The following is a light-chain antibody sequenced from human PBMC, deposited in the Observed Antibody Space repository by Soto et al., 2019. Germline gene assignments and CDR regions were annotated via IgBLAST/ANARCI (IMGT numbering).Light chain of an antibody. CDR2: KAS. CDR1: QSISSR. Sequence: DIQMTKSPSTLAASVGDRVTITCRASQSISSRLAGYQQKPGKAPKLLIYKASSLESGVPSRFSGSGSGTEFTLTISSLQPDEFATYYCQQYNSYAFTVGPGTKVDI. CDR3: QQYNSYAFT. J-gene: IGKJ3*01. V-gene: IGKV1-5*03.